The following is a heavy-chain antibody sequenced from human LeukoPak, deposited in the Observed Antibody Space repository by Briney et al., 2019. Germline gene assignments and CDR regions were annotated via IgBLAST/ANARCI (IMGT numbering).Heavy chain of an antibody. Sequence: ASVKVSCKVSGYTLTELSMHWVRQAPGQRLEWMGWINTGNGDTKYSQKFQGRVTITRDTSASTAYMEVSSLRSEDTAVYYCARDEAWLLSWGQGTLVTVS. V-gene: IGHV1-3*04. CDR2: INTGNGDT. CDR3: ARDEAWLLS. J-gene: IGHJ5*02. D-gene: IGHD5-12*01. CDR1: GYTLTELS.